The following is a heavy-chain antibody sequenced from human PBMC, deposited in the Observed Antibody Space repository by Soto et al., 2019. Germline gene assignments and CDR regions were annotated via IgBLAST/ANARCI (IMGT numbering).Heavy chain of an antibody. CDR3: AREGRIFGVVTQGWFDP. CDR1: GGSFSGYY. J-gene: IGHJ5*02. Sequence: SETLSLTCAVYGGSFSGYYWSWIRQPPGKGLEWIGEINHSGSTNYNPSLKSRVTISVDTSKNQFSLKLSSVTAADTAVYYCAREGRIFGVVTQGWFDPWGQGTLVTVSS. V-gene: IGHV4-34*01. CDR2: INHSGST. D-gene: IGHD3-3*01.